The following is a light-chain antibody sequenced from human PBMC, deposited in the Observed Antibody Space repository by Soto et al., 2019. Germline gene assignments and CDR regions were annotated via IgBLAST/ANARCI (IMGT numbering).Light chain of an antibody. CDR2: DAS. CDR3: QQRSNWPPVT. Sequence: EIVLTQSPATLSLSPGERATLSCRASQSVSSYLAWYQEKPGQAPRLLIYDASNRATGIPPRFSRSGSGTDFTLTISSLAPEDFAVYYCQQRSNWPPVTFGGGTKVEIK. J-gene: IGKJ4*01. CDR1: QSVSSY. V-gene: IGKV3-11*01.